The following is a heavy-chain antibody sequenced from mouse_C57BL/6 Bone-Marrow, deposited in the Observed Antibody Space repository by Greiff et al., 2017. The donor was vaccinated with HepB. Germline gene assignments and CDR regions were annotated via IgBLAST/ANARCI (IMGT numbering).Heavy chain of an antibody. Sequence: VQLQQSGPELVKPGASVKISCKASGYAFSSSWMNWVKQRPGKGLEWIGRIYPGDGDTNYNGKFKGKATLTADKSSSTAYMQLSSLTSEDSAVYFCAPYSNYEDYYAMDYWGQGTSVTVSS. CDR3: APYSNYEDYYAMDY. CDR2: IYPGDGDT. CDR1: GYAFSSSW. D-gene: IGHD2-5*01. J-gene: IGHJ4*01. V-gene: IGHV1-82*01.